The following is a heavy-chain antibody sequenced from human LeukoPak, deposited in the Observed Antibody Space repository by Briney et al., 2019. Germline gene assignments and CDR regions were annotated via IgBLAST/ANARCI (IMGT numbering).Heavy chain of an antibody. CDR3: ARFGHCSGGSCYYFELDY. CDR2: INPSGGST. J-gene: IGHJ4*02. CDR1: GGTFSSYA. V-gene: IGHV1-46*03. Sequence: ASVKVSCKAYGGTFSSYAISWVRQAPGQGLEWMGIINPSGGSTSYAQKFQGRVTMTRDTSTSTVYMELSSLRSEDTAVYYCARFGHCSGGSCYYFELDYWGQGTLVTVSS. D-gene: IGHD2-15*01.